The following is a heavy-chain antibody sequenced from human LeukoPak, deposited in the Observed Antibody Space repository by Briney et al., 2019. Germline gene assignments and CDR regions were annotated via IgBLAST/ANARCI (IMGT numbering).Heavy chain of an antibody. CDR1: GFSFSSYE. CDR2: ISRSGGST. J-gene: IGHJ4*02. D-gene: IGHD6-13*01. CDR3: AGDSNWHYFDY. Sequence: GGSLRLSCAASGFSFSSYEMTWVRQAPGKGLEWISHISRSGGSTYYADSVKGRVTISRDNAKNSLYLQMNSLRDEDTAVYYCAGDSNWHYFDYWGQGTLVTVSS. V-gene: IGHV3-48*03.